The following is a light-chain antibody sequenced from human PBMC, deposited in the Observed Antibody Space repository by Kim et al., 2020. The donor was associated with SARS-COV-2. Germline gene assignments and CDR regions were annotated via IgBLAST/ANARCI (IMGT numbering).Light chain of an antibody. Sequence: QSALTQPASVSGSPGQSITISCTGSNNDVGGYSLVSWYRQYPGKAPQLMIYEVTKRPSGVSNRFSGSKSGNTASLTISGLQAEDEADYYCCSYVGNDIYVYGTGTKVTGL. CDR2: EVT. CDR1: NNDVGGYSL. CDR3: CSYVGNDIYV. V-gene: IGLV2-23*02. J-gene: IGLJ1*01.